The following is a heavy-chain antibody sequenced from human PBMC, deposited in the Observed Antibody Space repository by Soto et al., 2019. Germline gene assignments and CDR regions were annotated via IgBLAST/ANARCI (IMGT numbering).Heavy chain of an antibody. Sequence: SLIVSCAASGFTFTHYAIHWVRQAPGRGLEWLAVMSYDGNNDYYADSVKGRFTVSRDNSMYTLSLQMDSLRTEDTAVYYCARERDVSGYRYGLDYWGQGTLVTVLL. CDR1: GFTFTHYA. CDR2: MSYDGNND. J-gene: IGHJ4*02. CDR3: ARERDVSGYRYGLDY. D-gene: IGHD5-18*01. V-gene: IGHV3-30-3*01.